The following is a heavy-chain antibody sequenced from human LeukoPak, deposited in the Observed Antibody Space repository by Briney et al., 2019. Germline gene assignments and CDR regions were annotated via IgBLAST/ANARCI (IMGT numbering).Heavy chain of an antibody. CDR3: AKDFVVVPGNVNYFDY. V-gene: IGHV3-23*01. CDR1: GFTFSSYA. J-gene: IGHJ4*02. Sequence: GGSLRLSCAASGFTFSSYAMSWVRQAPGKGLEWVSAISGSGDNTYYADSVKGRFTVPRDNSKNTLYVQMKSLRAEDTAVYYCAKDFVVVPGNVNYFDYWGQGTLVTVSS. D-gene: IGHD2-21*02. CDR2: ISGSGDNT.